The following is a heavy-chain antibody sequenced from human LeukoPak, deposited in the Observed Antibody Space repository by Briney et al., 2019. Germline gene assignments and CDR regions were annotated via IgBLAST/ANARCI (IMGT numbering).Heavy chain of an antibody. CDR2: ISTYYGNT. Sequence: ASVKVSCKASGYTFTSYGIGWVRQAPGQGLEWMGWISTYYGNTYYAQKFQGRVTLTTDTSTSTAYMDMGSLRSDDTAVYYCAREATYGDYEDAFDIWGQGTMVTVSS. J-gene: IGHJ3*02. CDR3: AREATYGDYEDAFDI. V-gene: IGHV1-18*01. D-gene: IGHD4-17*01. CDR1: GYTFTSYG.